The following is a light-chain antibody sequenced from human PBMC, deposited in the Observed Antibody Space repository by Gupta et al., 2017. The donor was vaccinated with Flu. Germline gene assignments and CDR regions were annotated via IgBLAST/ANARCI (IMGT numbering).Light chain of an antibody. CDR3: GQSSSFPYT. CDR1: QSIARG. Sequence: SPGVQSVAPKEKVTSTCRARQSIARGFHWFQQKPHQSPNPLIKYASHPLSGGPSRFNGSGSGTDFTLTSKGLEAEDTATYYGQSSSFPYTFGQGTKLEIK. V-gene: IGKV6-21*01. J-gene: IGKJ2*01. CDR2: YAS.